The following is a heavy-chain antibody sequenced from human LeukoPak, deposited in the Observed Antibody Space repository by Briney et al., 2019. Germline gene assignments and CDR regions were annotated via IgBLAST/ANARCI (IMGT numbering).Heavy chain of an antibody. V-gene: IGHV3-21*01. D-gene: IGHD5-12*01. Sequence: GGSLRLSGAASGFTFSSYNMNWVRQAPGKGLEWVSSITSGSSYIYYADSVKGRFTISRDNAKNSLYLQMNSLRAEDTAVYYCARDNSLASDTITEVFDIWGQGTMVTVSS. J-gene: IGHJ3*02. CDR1: GFTFSSYN. CDR3: ARDNSLASDTITEVFDI. CDR2: ITSGSSYI.